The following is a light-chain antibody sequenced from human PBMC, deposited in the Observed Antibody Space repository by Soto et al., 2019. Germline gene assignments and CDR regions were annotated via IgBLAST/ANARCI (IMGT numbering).Light chain of an antibody. V-gene: IGLV2-8*01. CDR3: SSLADNNTDV. CDR1: SSDVGGYNY. Sequence: QSVLTQPPSASGSPGQSVTISCTGTSSDVGGYNYVSWYQQHPGKAPKLLIYEVTKRPSGVPDRFSGSKSVNTASLTVSGLQAEDEADYYCSSLADNNTDVFGTGTKVTVL. CDR2: EVT. J-gene: IGLJ1*01.